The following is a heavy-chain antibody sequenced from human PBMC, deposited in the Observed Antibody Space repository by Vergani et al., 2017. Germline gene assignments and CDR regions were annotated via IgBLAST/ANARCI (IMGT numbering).Heavy chain of an antibody. V-gene: IGHV3-9*01. J-gene: IGHJ4*02. CDR3: ANGGYCSSTSCPFDY. D-gene: IGHD2-2*01. CDR2: ISWNSGSI. CDR1: GFTFDDYA. Sequence: EVQLVESGGGLVQPGRSLRLSCAASGFTFDDYAMHWVRQAPGKGLEWVSGISWNSGSIGYADSVKGRFTISRDNAKNSLYLQMNSLRAEDTALYYCANGGYCSSTSCPFDYWGQGTLVTVSS.